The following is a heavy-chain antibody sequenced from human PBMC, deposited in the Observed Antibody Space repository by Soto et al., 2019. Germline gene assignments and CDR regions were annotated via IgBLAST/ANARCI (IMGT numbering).Heavy chain of an antibody. V-gene: IGHV1-18*01. CDR1: VYTFTSYG. CDR2: ISAYNGNT. CDR3: ARGDREFEDDY. Sequence: GASVKVSCRAPVYTFTSYGISWGPQAPGQGLEWMGWISAYNGNTNYAQKLQGRVTMTTDTSTSTAYMELRSLRSDDTAVYYCARGDREFEDDYWGQGTLVTVSS. J-gene: IGHJ4*02.